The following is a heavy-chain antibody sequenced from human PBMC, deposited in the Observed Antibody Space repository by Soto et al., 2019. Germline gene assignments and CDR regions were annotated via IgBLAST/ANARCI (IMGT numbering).Heavy chain of an antibody. D-gene: IGHD2-21*01. V-gene: IGHV1-2*02. CDR3: ARPYCGTNSCHNWFDP. CDR2: INPNSGDT. Sequence: ASVKVSCKASGYIFTDYYINWVRQAPGQGLEWMGWINPNSGDTNYAQRFQGRVTMTTDTSISTAYMELSSLRSDDTAVYYCARPYCGTNSCHNWFDPWGQGTLVTSPQ. J-gene: IGHJ5*02. CDR1: GYIFTDYY.